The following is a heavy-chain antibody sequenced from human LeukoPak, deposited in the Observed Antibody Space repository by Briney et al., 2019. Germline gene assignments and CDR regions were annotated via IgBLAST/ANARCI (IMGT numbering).Heavy chain of an antibody. CDR3: ATLEDIVLSDAFDI. V-gene: IGHV1-2*06. D-gene: IGHD2-8*01. CDR2: INPNSGGT. J-gene: IGHJ3*02. Sequence: ASVKVSCKASGYTFTGYYMHWVRQAPGQGPEWMGRINPNSGGTNYAQKFQGRVTMTRDTSISTAYMELSRLRSDDTAVYYCATLEDIVLSDAFDIWGQGTMVTVSS. CDR1: GYTFTGYY.